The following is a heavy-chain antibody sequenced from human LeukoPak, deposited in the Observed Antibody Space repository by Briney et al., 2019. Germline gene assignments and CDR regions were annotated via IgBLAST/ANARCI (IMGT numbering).Heavy chain of an antibody. CDR3: ARDLAVLGYFHFDY. V-gene: IGHV4-34*01. J-gene: IGHJ4*02. D-gene: IGHD3-22*01. CDR2: INHSGST. Sequence: SETLSLTCAVYGGSFSGYYWSWIRQPPGKGLEWIGEINHSGSTNYNPSLKSRVTISVDTSKNQFSLKLSSVTAADTAVYYCARDLAVLGYFHFDYWGQGTLVTVSS. CDR1: GGSFSGYY.